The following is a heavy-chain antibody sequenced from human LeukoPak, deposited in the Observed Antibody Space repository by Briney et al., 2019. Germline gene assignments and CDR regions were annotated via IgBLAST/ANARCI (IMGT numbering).Heavy chain of an antibody. CDR2: IKQDGSEK. D-gene: IGHD1-26*01. J-gene: IGHJ4*02. V-gene: IGHV3-7*03. Sequence: GGSLRLSCAASGFTFSSYWMSWVRQAPGKGLEWVANIKQDGSEKYYVDSVKGRFTISRDNTRNTLYLQMSSLRAEDTAVYFCVKEGLILGPSQFDYWGQGTLVTVSS. CDR3: VKEGLILGPSQFDY. CDR1: GFTFSSYW.